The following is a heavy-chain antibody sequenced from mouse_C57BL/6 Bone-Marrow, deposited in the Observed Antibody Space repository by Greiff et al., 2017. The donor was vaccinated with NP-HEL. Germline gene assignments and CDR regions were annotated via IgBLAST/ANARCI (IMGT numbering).Heavy chain of an antibody. D-gene: IGHD3-2*02. CDR3: ARAALRPFDY. CDR1: GFTFSDYG. CDR2: ISSGSSTI. Sequence: EVKLQESGGGLVKPGGSLKLSCAASGFTFSDYGMHWVRQAPEKGLEWVAYISSGSSTIYYADTVKGRFTISRDNAKNTLFLQMTSLRSEDTAMYYCARAALRPFDYWGQGTTLTVSS. J-gene: IGHJ2*01. V-gene: IGHV5-17*01.